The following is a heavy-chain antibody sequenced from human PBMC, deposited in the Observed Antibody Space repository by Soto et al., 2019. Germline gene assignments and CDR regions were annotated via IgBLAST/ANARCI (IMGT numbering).Heavy chain of an antibody. CDR3: AQTLGSAVAGPGRFDL. V-gene: IGHV1-69*12. Sequence: QVQLVQSGAEVKKPGSSVKVSCKASGGTFNRYAISWLRQAPGQGPEWMGGITPMCGIGNYAQKFQGRVTITAEESTTTAHMELRRLTCEDTAVYYCAQTLGSAVAGPGRFDLWGRGTRVIASS. D-gene: IGHD6-19*01. CDR2: ITPMCGIG. J-gene: IGHJ2*01. CDR1: GGTFNRYA.